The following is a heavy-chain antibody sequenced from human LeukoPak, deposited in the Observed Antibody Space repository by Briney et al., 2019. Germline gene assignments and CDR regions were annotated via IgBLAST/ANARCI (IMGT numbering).Heavy chain of an antibody. CDR2: ISASGSST. D-gene: IGHD3-22*01. CDR3: AKGVSGYYYADDAFDI. V-gene: IGHV3-23*01. J-gene: IGHJ3*02. CDR1: GFTFSDYA. Sequence: GGSLRLSCAASGFTFSDYAMSWVRQAPGKGLEWVSAISASGSSTYYADSAKGRFTISRDSSKNTLYLQMNSLRAEDTAIYYCAKGVSGYYYADDAFDIWGQGTMVTVSS.